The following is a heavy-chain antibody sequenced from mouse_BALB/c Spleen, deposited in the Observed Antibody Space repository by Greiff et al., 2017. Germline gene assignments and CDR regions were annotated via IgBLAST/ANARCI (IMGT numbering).Heavy chain of an antibody. J-gene: IGHJ2*01. V-gene: IGHV5-6-5*01. CDR2: ISSGGST. D-gene: IGHD1-1*01. CDR3: ARGRTTVVADYFDY. CDR1: GFTFSSYA. Sequence: EVQLVESGGGLVKPGGSLKLSCAASGFTFSSYAMSWVRQTPEKRLEWVASISSGGSTYYPDSGKGRFTISRDNARNILYLQMSSLRSEDTAMYYCARGRTTVVADYFDYWGQGTTLTVSS.